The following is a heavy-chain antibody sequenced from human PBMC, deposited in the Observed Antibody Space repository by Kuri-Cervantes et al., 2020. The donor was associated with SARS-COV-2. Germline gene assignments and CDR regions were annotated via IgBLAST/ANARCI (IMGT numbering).Heavy chain of an antibody. Sequence: SVKVSCKASGGTFSTYSISWVRQAPGQGLEWMGGITPIFGTANYAQNFQGRVTITADESTSTAYMELSSLRSEDTAVYYCARDREGVGATPSFDYWGQGTLVTVSS. CDR3: ARDREGVGATPSFDY. J-gene: IGHJ4*02. V-gene: IGHV1-69*13. D-gene: IGHD1-26*01. CDR2: ITPIFGTA. CDR1: GGTFSTYS.